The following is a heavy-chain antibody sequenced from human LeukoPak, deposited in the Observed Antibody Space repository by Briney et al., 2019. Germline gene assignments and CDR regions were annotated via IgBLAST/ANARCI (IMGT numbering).Heavy chain of an antibody. J-gene: IGHJ4*02. CDR1: GGSFSGYY. Sequence: KTSETLSLTCAVYGGSFSGYYRSWIRQPPGKGLEWIGEINHSGSTNYNPSLKSRVTISVDTSKNQFSLKLSSVTAADTAVYYCARASSGYVRYWGQGTLVTVSS. V-gene: IGHV4-34*01. CDR2: INHSGST. CDR3: ARASSGYVRY. D-gene: IGHD5-12*01.